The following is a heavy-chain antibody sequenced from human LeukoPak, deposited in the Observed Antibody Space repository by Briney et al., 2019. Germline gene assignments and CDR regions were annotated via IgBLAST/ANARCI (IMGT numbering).Heavy chain of an antibody. CDR2: ISAYNGHT. D-gene: IGHD6-19*01. Sequence: ASVKVSCKASGYTFTSYGISWVRQAPGQGLEWMGWISAYNGHTNYAKKLQSRVIMTTDTSTSPAYMELRSLRSDDTAVYYCARDRLSGWYSEDNPLIDYWGQGTLVTVSS. CDR3: ARDRLSGWYSEDNPLIDY. CDR1: GYTFTSYG. V-gene: IGHV1-18*01. J-gene: IGHJ4*02.